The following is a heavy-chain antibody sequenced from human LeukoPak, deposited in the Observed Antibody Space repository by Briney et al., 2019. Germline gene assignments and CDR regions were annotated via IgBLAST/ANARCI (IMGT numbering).Heavy chain of an antibody. CDR1: GGSISTYY. CDR3: ARDANGLDP. D-gene: IGHD4/OR15-4a*01. Sequence: PSETLSLTCTVSGGSISTYYWNWVRQAPGKGLEWVSYISSSGSTIYYADSVKGRFTISRDNAKNSLYLQMNSLRAEDTAVYYCARDANGLDPWGQGTLVTVSS. J-gene: IGHJ5*02. CDR2: ISSSGSTI. V-gene: IGHV3-48*04.